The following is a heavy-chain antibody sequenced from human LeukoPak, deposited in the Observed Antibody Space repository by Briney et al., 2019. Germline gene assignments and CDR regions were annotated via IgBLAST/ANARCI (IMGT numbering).Heavy chain of an antibody. CDR3: AKDRSVAGFHYGMDV. D-gene: IGHD6-19*01. V-gene: IGHV3-23*01. J-gene: IGHJ6*02. CDR1: GVPFNSYA. CDR2: LSGSGGGT. Sequence: GGSLRLSCAASGVPFNSYAMSWVRQAPGKGLEWVSALSGSGGGTYYADSVKGRFTISRDNSKNTLYLQMNSLRAEDTAVYYCAKDRSVAGFHYGMDVWGQGTTVTVSS.